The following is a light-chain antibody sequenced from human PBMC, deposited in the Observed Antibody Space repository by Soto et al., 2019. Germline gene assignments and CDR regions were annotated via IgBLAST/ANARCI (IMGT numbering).Light chain of an antibody. CDR1: SSDVGGYNY. CDR3: TSYTSSSTVI. Sequence: QSVLTQPASVSGSPGQSITISCTGTSSDVGGYNYVSWYQHHPGKAPKLIIYDVSNRPSGISNRFSGSKSGNTASLTISGLHAEDEADYYCTSYTSSSTVIFGGGTKLTVL. CDR2: DVS. J-gene: IGLJ2*01. V-gene: IGLV2-14*03.